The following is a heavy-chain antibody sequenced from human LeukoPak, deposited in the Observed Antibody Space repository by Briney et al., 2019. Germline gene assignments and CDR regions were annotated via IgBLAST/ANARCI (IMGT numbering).Heavy chain of an antibody. CDR2: TSGSGDNT. V-gene: IGHV3-23*01. J-gene: IGHJ4*02. CDR1: GFTFSSYA. CDR3: AKTRGYCSGGSCYSDY. Sequence: GGSLRLSCAASGFTFSSYAMTWIRQAPGKGLEWVSGTSGSGDNTYYADSVKGRVTISRDNSKNTVYLQMSSLRVEGTAVYYCAKTRGYCSGGSCYSDYWGLGTLVTVSS. D-gene: IGHD2-15*01.